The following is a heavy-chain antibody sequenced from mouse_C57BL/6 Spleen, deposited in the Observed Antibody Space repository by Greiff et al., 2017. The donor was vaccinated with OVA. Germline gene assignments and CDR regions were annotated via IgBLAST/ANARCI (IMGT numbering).Heavy chain of an antibody. V-gene: IGHV3-6*01. CDR1: GYSITSGYY. Sequence: EVKLMESGPGLVKPSQSLSLTCSVTGYSITSGYYWNWIRQFPGNKLEWMGYISYDGSNNYNPSLENRISITRDTSTNQFFLKLNSVTTEDTATYYCASNWDEEFDYWGQGTTLTVSS. CDR2: ISYDGSN. J-gene: IGHJ2*01. CDR3: ASNWDEEFDY. D-gene: IGHD4-1*01.